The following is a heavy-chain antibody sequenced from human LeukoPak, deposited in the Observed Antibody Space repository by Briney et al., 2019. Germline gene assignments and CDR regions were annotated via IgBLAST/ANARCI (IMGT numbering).Heavy chain of an antibody. J-gene: IGHJ5*02. CDR2: IYSGGST. D-gene: IGHD4-17*01. CDR1: GFTFSSYA. Sequence: GGSLRLSCAASGFTFSSYAMSWVRQAPGKGLEWVSVIYSGGSTYYADSVKGRFTISRDNSKNTPYLQMNSLRAEDTAVYYCARVPDGDYGYWFDPWGQGTLVTVSS. CDR3: ARVPDGDYGYWFDP. V-gene: IGHV3-53*01.